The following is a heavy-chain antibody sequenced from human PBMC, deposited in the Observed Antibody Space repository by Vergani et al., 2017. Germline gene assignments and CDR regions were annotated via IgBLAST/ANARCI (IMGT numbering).Heavy chain of an antibody. CDR2: VYYRGTT. J-gene: IGHJ6*03. D-gene: IGHD3/OR15-3a*01. V-gene: IGHV4-30-2*01. Sequence: QLQLQESDSRLVNPSQTLSLTCTLSGDAISRDTYSWNWVRQPPGKPLEWIGSVYYRGTTYYNPSLGGRVTMSIDKSKNHFSLTLTSVTAADSAFYFCARGQTGYSRDWSTYFFYMDVWGKGTTVTVSS. CDR1: GDAISRDTYS. CDR3: ARGQTGYSRDWSTYFFYMDV.